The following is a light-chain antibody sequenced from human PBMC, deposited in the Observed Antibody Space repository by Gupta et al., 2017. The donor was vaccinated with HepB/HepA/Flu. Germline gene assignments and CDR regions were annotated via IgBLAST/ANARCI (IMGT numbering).Light chain of an antibody. V-gene: IGLV1-44*01. CDR2: NND. CDR3: ATWDDSRNAYV. J-gene: IGLJ1*01. Sequence: QPVLTQPPSASGSPGQRVTISCSGSDSNIGSNPVYWYQQVPGTAPKIFIYNNDQRPSGVPDRFSGSRSGTSASLAISGLQAEDEADYYCATWDDSRNAYVFATGTSVAVL. CDR1: DSNIGSNP.